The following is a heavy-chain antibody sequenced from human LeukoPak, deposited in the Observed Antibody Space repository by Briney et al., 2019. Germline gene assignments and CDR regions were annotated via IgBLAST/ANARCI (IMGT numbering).Heavy chain of an antibody. V-gene: IGHV3-7*03. J-gene: IGHJ4*02. CDR1: GFTFSSFW. CDR2: IKQDGSEK. CDR3: AKDYLITMIVVGYYFDY. Sequence: GGSLRLSCAASGFTFSSFWMSWVRQAPGKGLAWVANIKQDGSEKYFVDSVKGRFTISRDNAKNSLYLQMSSLRAEDTAVYYCAKDYLITMIVVGYYFDYWGQGTLVTVSS. D-gene: IGHD3-22*01.